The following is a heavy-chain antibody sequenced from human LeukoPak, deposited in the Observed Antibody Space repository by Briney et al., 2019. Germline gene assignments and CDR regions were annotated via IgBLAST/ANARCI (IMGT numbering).Heavy chain of an antibody. CDR2: IYYSGSP. J-gene: IGHJ4*02. CDR3: ARYFLQQPPDY. CDR1: GGYISSSTSY. D-gene: IGHD6-13*01. V-gene: IGHV4-39*01. Sequence: PSETLSLTCTVSGGYISSSTSYWGWIRQPPGKGLEWIGSIYYSGSPYYNPSLQSRVTLSVDTSKSQFSLKLNSVTAADTAIYYCARYFLQQPPDYWGQGTLVTVSS.